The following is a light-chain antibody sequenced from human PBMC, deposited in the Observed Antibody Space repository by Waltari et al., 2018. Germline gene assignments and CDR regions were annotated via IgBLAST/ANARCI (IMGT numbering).Light chain of an antibody. Sequence: QSALTQPASVSVSPGQSVTLSCSGPNSDVGGYDYFSWYQHQPGKAPKPIIYDVTKGPSGVSNRFSGSKSGNTASLTISGLQAEDEADYYCSSYAGGNNLLFGGGTKVTVL. J-gene: IGLJ2*01. V-gene: IGLV2-23*02. CDR2: DVT. CDR1: NSDVGGYDY. CDR3: SSYAGGNNLL.